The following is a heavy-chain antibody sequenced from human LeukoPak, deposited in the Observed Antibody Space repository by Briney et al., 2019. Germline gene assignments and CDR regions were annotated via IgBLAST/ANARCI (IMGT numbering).Heavy chain of an antibody. CDR2: ISSSGSTI. CDR3: AKWRYPKVIDP. D-gene: IGHD3-9*01. Sequence: GGSLRLSCAASGFTFSSYEMNWVRQAPGKGLEWVSYISSSGSTIYYADSVKGRFTISRDNSKNTLYLQMNSLRAEDTAVYYCAKWRYPKVIDPWGQGTLVTVSS. J-gene: IGHJ5*02. CDR1: GFTFSSYE. V-gene: IGHV3-48*03.